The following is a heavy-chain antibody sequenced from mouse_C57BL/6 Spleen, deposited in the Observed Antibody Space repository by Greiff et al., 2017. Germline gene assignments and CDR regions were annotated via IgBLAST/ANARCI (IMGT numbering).Heavy chain of an antibody. D-gene: IGHD2-4*01. CDR3: ARRGDYDYDVPDY. J-gene: IGHJ2*01. V-gene: IGHV1-74*01. CDR2: IHPSDSDT. Sequence: QVQLKEPGAELVKPGASVKVSCKASGYTFTSYWMHWVKQRPGQGLEWIGRIHPSDSDTNYNQKFKGKATLTVDKSSSTAYMQLSSLTSEDSAVYYCARRGDYDYDVPDYWGQGTTLTVSS. CDR1: GYTFTSYW.